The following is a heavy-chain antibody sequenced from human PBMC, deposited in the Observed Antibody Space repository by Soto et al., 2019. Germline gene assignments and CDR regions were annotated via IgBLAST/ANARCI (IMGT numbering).Heavy chain of an antibody. CDR1: GFTFGDYA. Sequence: GGSLRLSCTASGFTFGDYAMSWVRQAPGKGLEWVGFIRSKAYGGTTEYAASVKGRFTISRDDSKSIAYLQMNSLKTEDTAVYYCTRERVYYYDSSGYYADAFDIWGQGTMVTVSS. V-gene: IGHV3-49*04. J-gene: IGHJ3*02. D-gene: IGHD3-22*01. CDR2: IRSKAYGGTT. CDR3: TRERVYYYDSSGYYADAFDI.